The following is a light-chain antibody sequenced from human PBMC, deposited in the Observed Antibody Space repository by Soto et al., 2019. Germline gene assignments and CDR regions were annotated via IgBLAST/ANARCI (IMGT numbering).Light chain of an antibody. CDR3: QQRRVWPLT. CDR2: DAS. CDR1: QSVNNY. Sequence: EYVLTQSPATLSLSPGERATLSSRASQSVNNYLAWYQQRPGQAPRLLIYDASNRATGIPARFSASGSGTDFTLTISSLEPEDFAVYYCQQRRVWPLTFGGGTKVEIK. J-gene: IGKJ4*01. V-gene: IGKV3-11*01.